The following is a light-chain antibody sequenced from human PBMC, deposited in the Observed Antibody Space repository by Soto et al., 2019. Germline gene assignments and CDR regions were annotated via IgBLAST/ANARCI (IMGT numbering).Light chain of an antibody. Sequence: EIVLTQSPGTLSLSPGERATLSCRTSQSVSLNYLAWYQQKPGQPPRLLIYGASSGAAGIPDRFSGSGSGTDFTLTISRLEPEDLAVYYCHQYGSTPNTFGQGTKLEIK. J-gene: IGKJ2*01. CDR3: HQYGSTPNT. CDR2: GAS. CDR1: QSVSLNY. V-gene: IGKV3-20*01.